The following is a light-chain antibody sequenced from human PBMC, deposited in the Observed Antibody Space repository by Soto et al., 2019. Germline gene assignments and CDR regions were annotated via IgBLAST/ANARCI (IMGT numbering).Light chain of an antibody. CDR2: DVN. V-gene: IGLV2-14*03. CDR1: RRDVGSRDS. Sequence: QSALTQPASVSGSLGQSITIPCTGTRRDVGSRDSVAWYQHHPGEKPILLLYDVNDRPAGVSRRFAATKADNTASLTTAGLQADDEADYFCASDTTDHTFMFGGGTKLTVL. J-gene: IGLJ3*02. CDR3: ASDTTDHTFM.